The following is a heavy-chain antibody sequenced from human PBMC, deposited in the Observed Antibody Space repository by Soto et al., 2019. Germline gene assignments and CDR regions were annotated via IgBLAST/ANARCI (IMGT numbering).Heavy chain of an antibody. CDR1: GFTFSIYS. CDR2: ISSRSSYI. J-gene: IGHJ6*02. D-gene: IGHD3-16*01. Sequence: EVQLVESGGGLVKPGGSLRLSCAASGFTFSIYSMNWVRQAPGKGLEWVSSISSRSSYIYYADSVKGRFTISRDNAKNSLYMQMNSLTAEDTAVYSCARGDVGDYYGMDVWGQGTTVTVSS. CDR3: ARGDVGDYYGMDV. V-gene: IGHV3-21*01.